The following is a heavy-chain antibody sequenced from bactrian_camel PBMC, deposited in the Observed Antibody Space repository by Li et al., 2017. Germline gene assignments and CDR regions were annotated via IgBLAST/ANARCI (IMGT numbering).Heavy chain of an antibody. CDR2: IDSDGVT. J-gene: IGHJ4*01. V-gene: IGHV3S6*01. D-gene: IGHD2*01. Sequence: HVQLVESGGGSVQAEGSLRLSCALSGYNSHYWCMAWFRQAPGQEREGVGGIDSDGVTSYADSVKGRFTISQVNAKNTLYLQMNSLKPEDTAMYYCAAEAEWRQKRAVQGAYCTSAQEDLFPYWGQGTQVTVS. CDR3: AAEAEWRQKRAVQGAYCTSAQEDLFPY. CDR1: GYNSHYWC.